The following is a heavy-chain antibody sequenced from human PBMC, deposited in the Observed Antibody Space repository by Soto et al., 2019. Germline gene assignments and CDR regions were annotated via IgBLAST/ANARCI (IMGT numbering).Heavy chain of an antibody. CDR2: IVPDGRNQ. Sequence: QVQLVEFGGGVVQPGRSLRLSCVASGSPFDVHWVRQAPGKGPEWVAHIVPDGRNQYWADSVKGRFTGSRDNAKNTVYLQMTSLRTEDTAVYYCARGPTHGAFDLWGQGTIVTVSS. CDR3: ARGPTHGAFDL. J-gene: IGHJ3*01. V-gene: IGHV3-30-3*01. CDR1: GSPFD.